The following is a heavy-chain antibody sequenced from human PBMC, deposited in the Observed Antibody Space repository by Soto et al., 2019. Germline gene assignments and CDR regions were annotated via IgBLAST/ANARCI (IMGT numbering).Heavy chain of an antibody. V-gene: IGHV3-9*01. CDR1: GFTFDDYA. CDR2: ISWNSGSI. D-gene: IGHD3-10*01. CDR3: AKDKRGRGASWPPDY. J-gene: IGHJ4*02. Sequence: EVQLVESGGGLVQPGRSLRLSCAASGFTFDDYAMHWVRQAPGKGLEWVSGISWNSGSIGYADSVKGRFTISRDNAKNSLYLQMTSLRAEDTALYYCAKDKRGRGASWPPDYWGQGTLVTVSS.